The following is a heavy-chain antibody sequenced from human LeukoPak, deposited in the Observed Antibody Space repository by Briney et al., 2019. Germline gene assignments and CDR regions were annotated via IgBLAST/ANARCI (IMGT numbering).Heavy chain of an antibody. V-gene: IGHV3-23*01. CDR3: AQQVGYCSSGSCYFTY. Sequence: GGSLRLSCAASGSTFGNYYMSWVRQAPGKGLEWVSAISNTGGSTYYADSVKGRFTISRDKSKNTLSLQMNSLRAEDTAVYYCAQQVGYCSSGSCYFTYWGQGTLVTVSS. CDR2: ISNTGGST. J-gene: IGHJ1*01. D-gene: IGHD2-15*01. CDR1: GSTFGNYY.